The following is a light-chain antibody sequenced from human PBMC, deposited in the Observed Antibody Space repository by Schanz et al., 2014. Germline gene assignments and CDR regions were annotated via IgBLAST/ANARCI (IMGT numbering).Light chain of an antibody. CDR3: QQYNNWPPWT. CDR1: QSVLYSSNNKNY. V-gene: IGKV4-1*01. J-gene: IGKJ1*01. Sequence: DIVMTQSPDSLAVSLGERATINCKSSQSVLYSSNNKNYLAWYQQKPGQPPNLLIYWASTRESGVPDRFSGSGSGADFTLTISSLQAEDVAVYYCQQYNNWPPWTFGQGTKVEIK. CDR2: WAS.